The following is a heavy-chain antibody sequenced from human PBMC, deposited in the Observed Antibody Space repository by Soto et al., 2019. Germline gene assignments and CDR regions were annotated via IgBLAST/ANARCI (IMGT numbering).Heavy chain of an antibody. J-gene: IGHJ4*02. CDR3: ARGEGVAGTSVDY. D-gene: IGHD6-19*01. Sequence: ASVQVSCKASGYTFTGYYMHWVRQAPGQGLEWMGWINPNSGGTNYAQKFQGWVTMTRDTSISTAYMELSRLRSDDTAVYYCARGEGVAGTSVDYWGQGTLVTVSS. V-gene: IGHV1-2*04. CDR2: INPNSGGT. CDR1: GYTFTGYY.